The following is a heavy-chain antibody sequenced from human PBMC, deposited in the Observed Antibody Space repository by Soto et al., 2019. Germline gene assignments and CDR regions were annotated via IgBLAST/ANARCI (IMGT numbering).Heavy chain of an antibody. V-gene: IGHV4-34*01. D-gene: IGHD5-12*01. Sequence: QVQLQQWGAGLLKPSETLSLTCTVNGGSLTGYYWSWIRQPPGKGLEWIGEVKDGGSTNYSPSLRARFSISADTAKNPFSLRLNSVTAADTAVYFCARGQEGIVATHWDQGALVTVSS. CDR3: ARGQEGIVATH. CDR1: GGSLTGYY. J-gene: IGHJ4*02. CDR2: VKDGGST.